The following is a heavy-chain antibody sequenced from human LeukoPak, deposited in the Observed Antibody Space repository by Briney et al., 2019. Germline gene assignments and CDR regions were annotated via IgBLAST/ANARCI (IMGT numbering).Heavy chain of an antibody. CDR2: INPNSGGT. Sequence: ASVKVSCKASGYTSTGYYMHWVRQAPGQGLEWMGWINPNSGGTNYAQKFQGRVTMTRDTSISTAYMELSRLRSDDTAVYYCARDHWNSDAFDIWGQGTMVTVSS. D-gene: IGHD1/OR15-1a*01. V-gene: IGHV1-2*02. CDR1: GYTSTGYY. CDR3: ARDHWNSDAFDI. J-gene: IGHJ3*02.